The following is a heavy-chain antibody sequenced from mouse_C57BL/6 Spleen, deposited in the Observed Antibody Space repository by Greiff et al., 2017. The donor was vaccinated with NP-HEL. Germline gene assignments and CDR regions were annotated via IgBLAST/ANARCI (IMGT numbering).Heavy chain of an antibody. CDR3: ARWVITTVVEGYFDV. J-gene: IGHJ1*03. CDR1: GYAFSSSW. CDR2: IYPGDGDT. V-gene: IGHV1-82*01. D-gene: IGHD1-1*01. Sequence: QVQLQQSGPELVKPGASVKISCKASGYAFSSSWMNWVKQRPGKGLEWIGRIYPGDGDTNYNGKFKGKATLTAYKSSSTAYMQLSSLTSEDSAVYFCARWVITTVVEGYFDVWGTGTTVTVSS.